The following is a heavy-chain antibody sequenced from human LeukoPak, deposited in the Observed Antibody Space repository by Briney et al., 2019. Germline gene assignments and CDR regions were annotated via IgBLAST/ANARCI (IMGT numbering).Heavy chain of an antibody. D-gene: IGHD3-22*01. Sequence: GGSLRLSCAASGFTFSSYAMSWVRQAPGKGLEWVSAISGSGGSTYYADSVKGRFTISRDNSKNTLYLQMNSLRAEDTAVYYCARDGPYYYDSSGIFDYWGQGTLVTVSS. CDR3: ARDGPYYYDSSGIFDY. J-gene: IGHJ4*02. CDR2: ISGSGGST. V-gene: IGHV3-23*01. CDR1: GFTFSSYA.